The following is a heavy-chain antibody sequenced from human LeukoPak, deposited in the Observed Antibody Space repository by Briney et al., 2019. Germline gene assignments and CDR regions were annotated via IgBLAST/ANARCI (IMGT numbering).Heavy chain of an antibody. J-gene: IGHJ4*02. CDR3: ARGGVTDAKAIDY. CDR1: GYTFTSDG. V-gene: IGHV1-18*01. CDR2: VSGYNGYT. Sequence: ASVKVSCKTSGYTFTSDGITWVRRAPGQGLEWMGWVSGYNGYTNYAQKFRGRVTMTTDTSTTTVYMELRSLTSDDPAVYYCARGGVTDAKAIDYWGQGTLVTVSS. D-gene: IGHD3-16*01.